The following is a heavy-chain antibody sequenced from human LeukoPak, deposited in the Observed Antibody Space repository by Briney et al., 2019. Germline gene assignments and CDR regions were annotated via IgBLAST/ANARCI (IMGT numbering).Heavy chain of an antibody. J-gene: IGHJ4*02. V-gene: IGHV3-23*01. Sequence: GGSLRLSCAASGFTFSDYYMSWVRQAPGKGLEWVSAISGSGGSTYYADSVKGRFTISRDNSTNTLYLQMNSLRAEDRAVYYCAKGMVYAIGDYWGQGTLVTVSS. D-gene: IGHD2-8*01. CDR3: AKGMVYAIGDY. CDR1: GFTFSDYY. CDR2: ISGSGGST.